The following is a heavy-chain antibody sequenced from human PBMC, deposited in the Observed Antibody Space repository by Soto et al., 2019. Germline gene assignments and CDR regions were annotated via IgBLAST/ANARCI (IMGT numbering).Heavy chain of an antibody. J-gene: IGHJ4*02. Sequence: PGGSLRLSCIGSGFTFSSYWMTWVRQAPGKGLEWVANIKLDGSEKNYVDSVKGRFTISTDSAQNSLYLQMNSLRAEDTAAYYCARGYYYDSSGYPDYWGQGTLVTVSS. V-gene: IGHV3-7*03. CDR1: GFTFSSYW. D-gene: IGHD3-22*01. CDR3: ARGYYYDSSGYPDY. CDR2: IKLDGSEK.